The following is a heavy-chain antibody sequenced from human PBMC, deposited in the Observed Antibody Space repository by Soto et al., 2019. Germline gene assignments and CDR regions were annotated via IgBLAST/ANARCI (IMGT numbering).Heavy chain of an antibody. Sequence: GGSLRLSCAASGFTFSSYSMNWVRQAPGKGLEWVSYISSSSSTIYYADSVKGRFTISRDNAKNSLYLQMNSLRAEDTAVYYCAREGKQQLDSLLTPTDAFDIWGQGTMVTVSS. D-gene: IGHD6-13*01. CDR1: GFTFSSYS. J-gene: IGHJ3*02. V-gene: IGHV3-48*04. CDR3: AREGKQQLDSLLTPTDAFDI. CDR2: ISSSSSTI.